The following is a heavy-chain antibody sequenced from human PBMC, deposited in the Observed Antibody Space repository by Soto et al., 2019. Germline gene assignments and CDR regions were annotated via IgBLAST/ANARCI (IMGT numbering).Heavy chain of an antibody. CDR2: ISAYNGNT. Sequence: QVQLVQSGAEVKKPGASVKVSCKASGYTFTSYGISWVRQAPGQGREWMGWISAYNGNTNYAQKLQGRATMTTDTSTSTAYMELRSLRSDDTAVYYCARSIIGYCSGGSCYAYFDIWGQGTMVTVSS. CDR3: ARSIIGYCSGGSCYAYFDI. J-gene: IGHJ3*02. CDR1: GYTFTSYG. D-gene: IGHD2-15*01. V-gene: IGHV1-18*01.